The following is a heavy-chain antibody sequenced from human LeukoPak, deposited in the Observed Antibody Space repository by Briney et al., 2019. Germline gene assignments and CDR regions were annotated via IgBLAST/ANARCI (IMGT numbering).Heavy chain of an antibody. Sequence: ASVKVSCKASGYTFTTYNMHWVRQAPGQGLEWMGIINPSGGSTSYAQKFQGRVTMTRDTSTSTVYMELSRLRSDDTAVYYCATTHIVATINEYFDYWGQGTLVTVSS. CDR1: GYTFTTYN. V-gene: IGHV1-46*01. J-gene: IGHJ4*02. CDR2: INPSGGST. D-gene: IGHD5-12*01. CDR3: ATTHIVATINEYFDY.